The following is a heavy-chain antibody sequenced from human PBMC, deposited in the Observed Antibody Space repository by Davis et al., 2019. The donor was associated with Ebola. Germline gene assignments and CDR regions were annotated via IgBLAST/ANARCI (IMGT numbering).Heavy chain of an antibody. D-gene: IGHD1-14*01. CDR3: TKAGMGNLPYFDY. Sequence: GESLKISCAASGFTFSSYAISWVREAPGKGLEWVSTFSGSDGDTNYADSVRGRFTISRDNSKRTVSLQMHSLEVDDTAIYYCTKAGMGNLPYFDYWGQGSLVTVSS. CDR1: GFTFSSYA. J-gene: IGHJ4*02. CDR2: FSGSDGDT. V-gene: IGHV3-23*01.